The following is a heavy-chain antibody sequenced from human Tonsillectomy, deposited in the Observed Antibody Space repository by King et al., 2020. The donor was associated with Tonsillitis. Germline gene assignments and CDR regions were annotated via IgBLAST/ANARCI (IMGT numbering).Heavy chain of an antibody. CDR3: AKDNPDYGLDP. V-gene: IGHV3-30*18. CDR1: GFTFSSHG. D-gene: IGHD4-17*01. Sequence: VQLVESGGGVVQPGGSLRLSCAASGFTFSSHGMHWVRQAPGKGLEWVAVISYDGSNKYYADSVKGRFTISRDNSKNTLYLQMNSLRAEDTAVYYCAKDNPDYGLDPWGQGTLVTVSS. J-gene: IGHJ5*02. CDR2: ISYDGSNK.